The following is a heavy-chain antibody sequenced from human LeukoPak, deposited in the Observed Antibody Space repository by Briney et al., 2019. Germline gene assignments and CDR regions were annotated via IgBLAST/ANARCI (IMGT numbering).Heavy chain of an antibody. V-gene: IGHV4-61*02. CDR3: ARGTYYYDSSGYNSYYYYMDV. J-gene: IGHJ6*03. Sequence: SETLSLTCTVSGGSISSSSYYWSWIRQPAGKGLEWIGRIYTSGSTNYNPSLKSRVTISVDTSKNQFSLKLSSVTAADTAVYYCARGTYYYDSSGYNSYYYYMDVWGKGTTVTISS. CDR2: IYTSGST. D-gene: IGHD3-22*01. CDR1: GGSISSSSYY.